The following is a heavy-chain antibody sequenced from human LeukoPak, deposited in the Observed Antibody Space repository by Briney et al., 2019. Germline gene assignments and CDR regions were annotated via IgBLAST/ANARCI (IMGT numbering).Heavy chain of an antibody. D-gene: IGHD1-14*01. V-gene: IGHV3-23*01. J-gene: IGHJ4*02. CDR2: ITGSGGST. CDR1: GFDFSSYA. Sequence: GGSLRLSCAASGFDFSSYAVSWVRQAPGKGLEWVSAITGSGGSTYYADSVKGRFTVSRDNPRNTLYLQMNSLRAEDTAAYYCGKDEQGFGMQTSHWGQGTLVTVSS. CDR3: GKDEQGFGMQTSH.